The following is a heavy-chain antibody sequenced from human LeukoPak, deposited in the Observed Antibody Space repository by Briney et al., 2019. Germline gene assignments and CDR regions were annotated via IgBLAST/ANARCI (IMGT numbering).Heavy chain of an antibody. V-gene: IGHV3-23*01. J-gene: IGHJ4*02. CDR2: ISGSGGST. Sequence: GGSLRLSCAASGFTFSSYAMSWVRQAPGKGLEWVSAISGSGGSTYYADSVKGRFTISRDNSKNTLYLQMNSLRAEDTAVYYRAKKPKPTSSGGYDYWGQGTLVTVSS. CDR3: AKKPKPTSSGGYDY. CDR1: GFTFSSYA. D-gene: IGHD3-10*01.